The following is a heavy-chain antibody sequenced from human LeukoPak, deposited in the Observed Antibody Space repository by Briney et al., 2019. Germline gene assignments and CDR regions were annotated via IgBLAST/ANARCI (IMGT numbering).Heavy chain of an antibody. V-gene: IGHV3-23*01. D-gene: IGHD4-23*01. CDR1: GFTFSSYA. Sequence: GGSLRPSCAASGFTFSSYAMSWVRQAPGKGLEWVSAISGSGGSTYYADSVKGRFTISRDNAKNSLYLQMNSLRAEDMALYYCAKSPYGGNSGGWFDPWGQGTLVTVSS. J-gene: IGHJ5*02. CDR2: ISGSGGST. CDR3: AKSPYGGNSGGWFDP.